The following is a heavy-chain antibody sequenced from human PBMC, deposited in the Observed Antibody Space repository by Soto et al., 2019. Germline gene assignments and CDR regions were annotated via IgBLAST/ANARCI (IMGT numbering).Heavy chain of an antibody. J-gene: IGHJ4*02. V-gene: IGHV2-26*01. CDR3: ARALREGLPIYYFDS. CDR2: IFWNDER. CDR1: GFSLSKARMG. Sequence: SGPTLVNPTETLTLTCTVSGFSLSKARMGVSWIRQPPGKALEWLAHIFWNDERSYNTSLKSRLTVSRDTSKSQVVLTMTNVDPVDTGTYFCARALREGLPIYYFDSWGQGALVTVSS. D-gene: IGHD1-26*01.